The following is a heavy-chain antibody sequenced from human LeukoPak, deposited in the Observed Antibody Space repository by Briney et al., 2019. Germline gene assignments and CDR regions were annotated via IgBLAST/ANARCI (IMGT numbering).Heavy chain of an antibody. D-gene: IGHD2-15*01. CDR1: GFTFNSYG. Sequence: PGRSLRLSCAASGFTFNSYGMHWLRQAPGKGLEWVADIWYDGSNKYYADSVKGRFTISRDNSKNTLYLQMNSLRAEDTAVYYCAKNGVELLYYYYYMDVWGKGTTVTVSS. J-gene: IGHJ6*03. CDR3: AKNGVELLYYYYYMDV. V-gene: IGHV3-33*06. CDR2: IWYDGSNK.